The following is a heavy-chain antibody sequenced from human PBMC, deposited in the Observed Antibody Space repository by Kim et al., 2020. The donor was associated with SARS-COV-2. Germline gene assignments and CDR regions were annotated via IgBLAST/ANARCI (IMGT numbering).Heavy chain of an antibody. CDR2: IIPIFGTA. Sequence: SVKVSCKASGGTFSSYAISWVRQAPGQGLEWMGGIIPIFGTANYAQKFQGRVTITADESTSTAYMELSSLRSEDTAVYYCARERSSEYSSSGAAFDIWGQGTMVTVSS. CDR1: GGTFSSYA. CDR3: ARERSSEYSSSGAAFDI. V-gene: IGHV1-69*13. J-gene: IGHJ3*02. D-gene: IGHD6-6*01.